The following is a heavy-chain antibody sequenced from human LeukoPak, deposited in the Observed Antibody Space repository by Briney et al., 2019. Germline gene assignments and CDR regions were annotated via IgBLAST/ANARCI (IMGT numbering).Heavy chain of an antibody. CDR2: ISSSGSTI. Sequence: GGSLRLSCAASGFTFSDYYMSWIRQAPGKGLEWVSYISSSGSTIYYADSVKGRFTISRDSAKNSLYLQMNSLRAEDTAVYYCARFKPYYDFWSGYYPSSYYGMDVWGQGTTVTVSS. J-gene: IGHJ6*02. CDR3: ARFKPYYDFWSGYYPSSYYGMDV. V-gene: IGHV3-11*01. CDR1: GFTFSDYY. D-gene: IGHD3-3*01.